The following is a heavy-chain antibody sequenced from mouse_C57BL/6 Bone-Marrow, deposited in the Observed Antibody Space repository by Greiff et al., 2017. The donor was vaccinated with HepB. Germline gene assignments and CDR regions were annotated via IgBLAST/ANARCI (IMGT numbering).Heavy chain of an antibody. CDR3: ARDSNFAWLAY. V-gene: IGHV1-80*01. J-gene: IGHJ3*01. D-gene: IGHD2-5*01. CDR1: GYAFSSYW. Sequence: QVQLQQSGAELVKPGASVKISCKASGYAFSSYWMNWVKQRPGKGLEWIGQIYPGDGDTNYNGKFKGKATLTADKSSSTAYMPLSSLTSEDSAVYFGARDSNFAWLAYWGQGTLVTVSA. CDR2: IYPGDGDT.